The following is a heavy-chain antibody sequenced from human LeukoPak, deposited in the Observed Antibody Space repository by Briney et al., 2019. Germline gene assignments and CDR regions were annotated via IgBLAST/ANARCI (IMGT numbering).Heavy chain of an antibody. CDR1: GGSISSYY. CDR2: IYYTGST. CDR3: ARDKLSFGSRYNWFDP. V-gene: IGHV4-59*01. D-gene: IGHD3-16*01. J-gene: IGHJ5*02. Sequence: PSETLSLTCAVSGGSISSYYWSWIRQPPGKGLEWIGYIYYTGSTSYNPSLKSRVTISVDTSKNQFSLKLTSVTAADTAVYYRARDKLSFGSRYNWFDPWGQGSLVTVSS.